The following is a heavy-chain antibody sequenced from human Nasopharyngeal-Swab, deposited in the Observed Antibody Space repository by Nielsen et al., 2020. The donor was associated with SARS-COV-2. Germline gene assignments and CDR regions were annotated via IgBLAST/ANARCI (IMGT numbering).Heavy chain of an antibody. J-gene: IGHJ4*02. D-gene: IGHD3-3*01. CDR2: ISNSGSTI. Sequence: GESLKISCAASGFTFSSYEMNWVRQAPGKGLEWVAYISNSGSTIYYADSVKGRFTISRDNAKNSLYLQMNSLRAEDTAVYYCARDKPGITIFSVVIGPFDYWGQGTLVTVSS. CDR3: ARDKPGITIFSVVIGPFDY. CDR1: GFTFSSYE. V-gene: IGHV3-48*03.